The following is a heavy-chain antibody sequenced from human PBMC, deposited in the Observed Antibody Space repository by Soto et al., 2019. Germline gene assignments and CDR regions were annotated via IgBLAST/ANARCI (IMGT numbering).Heavy chain of an antibody. CDR3: AKDLRAFHAAAGYYDFWSGSSD. CDR2: ISYDGSNK. D-gene: IGHD3-3*01. V-gene: IGHV3-30*18. Sequence: XGSLRLSFAASGFTFSSYGMHWVRQAPGKGLEWVAVISYDGSNKYYADSVKGRFTISRDNSKNTLYLQMNSLRAEDTAVYYCAKDLRAFHAAAGYYDFWSGSSDWGQGTLVTVSS. J-gene: IGHJ4*02. CDR1: GFTFSSYG.